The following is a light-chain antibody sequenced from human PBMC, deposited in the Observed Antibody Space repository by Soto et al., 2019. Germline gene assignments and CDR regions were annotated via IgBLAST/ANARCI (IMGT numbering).Light chain of an antibody. CDR3: QQFNSYPIT. Sequence: AIQVTQSPSSLSASVGDRVTITCRASQDIRGALAWYQQKPGKPPRLLIYDVSTLESGVPSRFSGSSSGTEFTLTISSLQSEDFGTYLCQQFNSYPITFCHGTRLEIK. J-gene: IGKJ5*01. CDR2: DVS. V-gene: IGKV1-13*02. CDR1: QDIRGA.